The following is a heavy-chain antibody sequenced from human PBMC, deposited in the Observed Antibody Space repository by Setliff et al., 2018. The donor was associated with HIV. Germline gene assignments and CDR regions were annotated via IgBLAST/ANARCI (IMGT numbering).Heavy chain of an antibody. CDR2: ISYSGST. J-gene: IGHJ4*02. CDR3: ARGPTRFYFDY. Sequence: PSETLSLTCTVSGGSISSYYWSWIRQPPGKGLEWIGYISYSGSTNYNPSLKSLVTILVDTSKNHFSLKLTSVTAADTAVYYCARGPTRFYFDYWGQGTLVTVSS. V-gene: IGHV4-59*01. CDR1: GGSISSYY. D-gene: IGHD1-1*01.